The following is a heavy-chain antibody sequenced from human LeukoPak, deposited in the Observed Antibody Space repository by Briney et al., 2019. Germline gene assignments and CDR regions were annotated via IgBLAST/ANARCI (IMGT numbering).Heavy chain of an antibody. CDR1: GYTFTSYD. V-gene: IGHV1-8*01. J-gene: IGHJ6*03. CDR3: ARVCSGSVPAASQTYYYYYMDV. D-gene: IGHD2-2*01. CDR2: MNPNSGNT. Sequence: GASAKVSCKASGYTFTSYDINWVRQATGQGLEWMGWMNPNSGNTGYAQKFQGRVTMTRNTSISTAYMELSSLRSEDTAVYYCARVCSGSVPAASQTYYYYYMDVWGKGTTVTVSS.